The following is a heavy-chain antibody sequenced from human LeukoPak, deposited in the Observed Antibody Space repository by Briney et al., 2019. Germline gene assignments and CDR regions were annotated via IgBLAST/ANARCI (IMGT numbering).Heavy chain of an antibody. CDR2: ISSSSIYI. Sequence: PGGSLRFSCAASGFTFSSYTMQWVRQAPGKGLEWVSSISSSSIYIYYADSVKGRFTISRDNAKNSLYLQMNSLRAEDTAVYYCAREGYYYDSSGYYPFDYWGQGTLVTVSS. V-gene: IGHV3-21*01. CDR1: GFTFSSYT. CDR3: AREGYYYDSSGYYPFDY. D-gene: IGHD3-22*01. J-gene: IGHJ4*02.